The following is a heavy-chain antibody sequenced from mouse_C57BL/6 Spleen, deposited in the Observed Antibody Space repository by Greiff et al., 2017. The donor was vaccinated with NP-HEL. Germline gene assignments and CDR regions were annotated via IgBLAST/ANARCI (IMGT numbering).Heavy chain of an antibody. CDR2: ISYDGSN. Sequence: EVKLMESGPGLVEPSQSLSLTCSVTGYSITSGYYWNWIRQFPGNKLEWMGYISYDGSNNYNPSLKNRISITRDTSKNQFFLKLNSVTTEDTATYYCARGWDGYAMDYWGQGTSVTVSS. D-gene: IGHD4-1*01. J-gene: IGHJ4*01. V-gene: IGHV3-6*01. CDR1: GYSITSGYY. CDR3: ARGWDGYAMDY.